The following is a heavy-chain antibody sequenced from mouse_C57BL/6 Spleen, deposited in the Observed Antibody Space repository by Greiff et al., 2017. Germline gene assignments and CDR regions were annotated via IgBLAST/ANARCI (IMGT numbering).Heavy chain of an antibody. D-gene: IGHD2-5*01. V-gene: IGHV1-69*01. CDR1: GYTFTSYW. CDR2: IDPSDSYT. Sequence: VQLQQSGAELVMPGASVKLSCKASGYTFTSYWMHWVKQRPGQGLEWIGEIDPSDSYTNYNQKFKGKSTLTVDKSSSTAYMQLSSLTSEDSAVYYCATYYSNYGDYYAMDYWGQGTSVTVSS. J-gene: IGHJ4*01. CDR3: ATYYSNYGDYYAMDY.